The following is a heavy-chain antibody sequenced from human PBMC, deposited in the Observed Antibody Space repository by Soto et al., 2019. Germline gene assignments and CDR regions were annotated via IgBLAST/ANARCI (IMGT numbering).Heavy chain of an antibody. CDR1: GFTFSSFG. CDR3: ARDRVVYRPDNFDY. Sequence: QVQLVESGGGVVQPGRSLRLSCTASGFTFSSFGRHWVRQAPGKGLEWVSVIWYDGSSKYYADSVNGRFTISRDNSKNTLYLQMNSLRAEDTAVYYCARDRVVYRPDNFDYWGQGTLVTVSS. V-gene: IGHV3-33*01. J-gene: IGHJ4*02. CDR2: IWYDGSSK. D-gene: IGHD2-8*02.